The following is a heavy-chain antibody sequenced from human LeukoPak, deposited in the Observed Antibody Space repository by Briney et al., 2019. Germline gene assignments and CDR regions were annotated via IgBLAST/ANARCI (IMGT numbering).Heavy chain of an antibody. V-gene: IGHV1-2*02. CDR2: ISPNSGGT. CDR3: AREPSGSGGYDY. J-gene: IGHJ4*02. Sequence: ASVKVSCKASGFTFSGYYMHWVRQAPGQGLEWMAWISPNSGGTNYVQKFQGRVTVTRDTSISTDYIEISGLTSDDTALYYCAREPSGSGGYDYWGQGTLVTVSS. CDR1: GFTFSGYY. D-gene: IGHD3-10*01.